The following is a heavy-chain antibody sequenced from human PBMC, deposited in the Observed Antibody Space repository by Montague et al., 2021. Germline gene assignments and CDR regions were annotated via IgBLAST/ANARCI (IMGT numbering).Heavy chain of an antibody. CDR1: GDSVRCGIYH. V-gene: IGHV4-61*01. D-gene: IGHD3-22*01. CDR3: AAYYYGGGGRGS. Sequence: SETLSLTCSVSGDSVRCGIYHWGWIRQSPGKGLEWIGYICDGGSATYKTSLGSRITMPLDTSSNQFSLNLRSATAADTAVYYCAAYYYGGGGRGSWGQGTLVTVSS. CDR2: ICDGGSA. J-gene: IGHJ5*02.